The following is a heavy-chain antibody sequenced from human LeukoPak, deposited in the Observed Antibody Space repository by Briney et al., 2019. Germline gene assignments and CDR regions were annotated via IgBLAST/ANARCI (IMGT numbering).Heavy chain of an antibody. D-gene: IGHD1-26*01. V-gene: IGHV4-59*01. Sequence: SETLSLTCTVSGGSIRNYYWSWIRQPPGKGLEWIGYIYYSGSTNYNPSLKSRVTISVDTSKNQFSLNLTSVTAADTAVYYCARGAGEPAFFGYWGQGALVTVPS. J-gene: IGHJ4*02. CDR2: IYYSGST. CDR3: ARGAGEPAFFGY. CDR1: GGSIRNYY.